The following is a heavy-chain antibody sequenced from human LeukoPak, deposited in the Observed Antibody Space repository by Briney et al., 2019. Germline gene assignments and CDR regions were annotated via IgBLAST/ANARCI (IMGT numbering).Heavy chain of an antibody. CDR2: IIPIFGTA. V-gene: IGHV1-69*13. D-gene: IGHD3-9*01. CDR1: GGTFSSYA. CDR3: ARRVLRYFDWSGNWFDP. Sequence: SVKVSCKASGGTFSSYAISWVRQAPGQGLEWMGGIIPIFGTANYAQKFQGRVTITADESTSTAYMELSSLRSEDTAVYYCARRVLRYFDWSGNWFDPWGQGTLVTVSS. J-gene: IGHJ5*02.